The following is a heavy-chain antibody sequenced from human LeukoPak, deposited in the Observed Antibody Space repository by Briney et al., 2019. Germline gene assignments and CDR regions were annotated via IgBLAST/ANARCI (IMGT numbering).Heavy chain of an antibody. CDR1: GGSISGYY. CDR2: IYTSGST. Sequence: PSETLSLTCTVSGGSISGYYWSWIRQPAGKELQFLGRIYTSGSTNYNPSLKNQVTMSVDTSKNQFSLKLSSVTAADTAVYYCARDRGFGSQNWFDPWGQGTLVTVSS. V-gene: IGHV4-4*07. CDR3: ARDRGFGSQNWFDP. D-gene: IGHD3-10*01. J-gene: IGHJ5*02.